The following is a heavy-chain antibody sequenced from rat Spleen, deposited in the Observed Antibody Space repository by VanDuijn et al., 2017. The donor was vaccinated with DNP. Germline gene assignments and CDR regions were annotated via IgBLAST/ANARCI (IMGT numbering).Heavy chain of an antibody. J-gene: IGHJ2*01. CDR1: GFAFSDYY. Sequence: EVQLVESGGGLVQPGGSLKLSCAASGFAFSDYYMAWVRQAPTKGLEWVAYIRYDGGRIHYGDSVKGRFTIFRDNAKSTLYLQMNTLRSEDMATYYCARHVLPLRVWDYWGQGVMVTVSS. D-gene: IGHD1-4*01. CDR2: IRYDGGRI. CDR3: ARHVLPLRVWDY. V-gene: IGHV5-22*01.